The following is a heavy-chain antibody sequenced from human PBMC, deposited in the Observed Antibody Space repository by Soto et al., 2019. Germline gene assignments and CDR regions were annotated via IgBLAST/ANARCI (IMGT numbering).Heavy chain of an antibody. CDR1: GGTFSSYA. J-gene: IGHJ6*02. D-gene: IGHD2-2*01. V-gene: IGHV1-69*12. CDR2: IIPIFGTA. Sequence: QVQLVQSGAEVKKPGSSVKVSCKASGGTFSSYAISWVRQAPGQGLEWMGGIIPIFGTANYAQKFQGRVTITDDESTSTAYMELISLRSEDTAVSYCARSEYRSSGYYYYSYGMDVWGQGTTVTVSS. CDR3: ARSEYRSSGYYYYSYGMDV.